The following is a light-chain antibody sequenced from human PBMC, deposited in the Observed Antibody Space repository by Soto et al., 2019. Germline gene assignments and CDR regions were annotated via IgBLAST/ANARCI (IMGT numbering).Light chain of an antibody. CDR1: QSVNNN. Sequence: VLTQSPANLSVSPGDSATLSCRASQSVNNNLAWYRQKPGQAPRLLLFGASTRATGISARLSGSGSETEFTLTISSLQSEDVAVYHCQQYNNCPRTFGQGTKVEIK. CDR3: QQYNNCPRT. V-gene: IGKV3-15*01. J-gene: IGKJ1*01. CDR2: GAS.